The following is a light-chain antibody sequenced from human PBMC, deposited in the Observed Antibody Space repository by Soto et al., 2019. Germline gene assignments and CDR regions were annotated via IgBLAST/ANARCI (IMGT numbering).Light chain of an antibody. CDR3: YSYAGTSTWV. V-gene: IGLV2-23*01. J-gene: IGLJ3*02. Sequence: QSVLTQPASVSESPGQSITISCTGTNNDVGNYKLVSWFQHHLGKAPKLISYEGTKRPSGVSNRFSASQSGNTASLTISGLQAEDEADYYCYSYAGTSTWVFGRGTKLTVL. CDR2: EGT. CDR1: NNDVGNYKL.